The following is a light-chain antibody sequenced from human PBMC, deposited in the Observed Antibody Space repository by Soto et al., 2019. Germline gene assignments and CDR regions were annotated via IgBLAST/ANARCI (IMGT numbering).Light chain of an antibody. V-gene: IGKV1-5*03. CDR1: QSVSIW. J-gene: IGKJ1*01. CDR3: QQSYSTTWT. Sequence: DIQVNESPSTVSAYAGDRVTISCRASQSVSIWLAWYQQKPGRAPKLLIYKSSILESGVPSRFSGSGSETDFTLTISSLQPEDFATYSCQQSYSTTWTFGQGTKVDIK. CDR2: KSS.